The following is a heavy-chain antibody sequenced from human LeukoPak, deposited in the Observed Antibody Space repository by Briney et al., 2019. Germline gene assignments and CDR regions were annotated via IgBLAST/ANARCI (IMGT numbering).Heavy chain of an antibody. V-gene: IGHV1-69*13. CDR1: GGTFISYA. J-gene: IGHJ5*02. CDR3: ASQGDILTGSPFRSWFDP. CDR2: IIPIFGTA. Sequence: SVKVSCKASGGTFISYAISWVRQAPGQGLEWMGGIIPIFGTANYAQKFQGRVTITADESTSTAYMELSSLRSEDTAVYYCASQGDILTGSPFRSWFDPWGQGTLVTVSS. D-gene: IGHD3-9*01.